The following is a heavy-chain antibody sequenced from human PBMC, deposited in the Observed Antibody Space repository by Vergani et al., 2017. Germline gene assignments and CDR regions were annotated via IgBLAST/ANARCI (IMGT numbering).Heavy chain of an antibody. CDR1: GYTFIGYY. CDR2: INPNSGGT. V-gene: IGHV1-2*02. Sequence: QVQLVQSGAEVKKPGASVKFSCKASGYTFIGYYMHWVRQAPGQGLEWMGWINPNSGGTNYAQKFQGRVTMTRDTSISTAYMELSRLRSDDTAVYYCSCSRSLDYYYGMDVWGQGTTVTVSS. J-gene: IGHJ6*02. D-gene: IGHD2-15*01. CDR3: SCSRSLDYYYGMDV.